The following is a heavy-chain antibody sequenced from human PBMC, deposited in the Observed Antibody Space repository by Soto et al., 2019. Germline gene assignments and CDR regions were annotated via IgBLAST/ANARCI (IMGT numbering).Heavy chain of an antibody. V-gene: IGHV3-33*01. CDR3: ARDWQGLRRDGLRSSYDFDY. Sequence: QVQLVESGGGVVQPGRSLRLSCAASGFNFSSYVMHWVRQAPGKGLEWVAVIWYDGGNKYYADSVKGRFTISRDNSKNTEYLQMKSLRAEDTAVYYCARDWQGLRRDGLRSSYDFDYWGQGNLVTVSS. CDR1: GFNFSSYV. J-gene: IGHJ4*02. CDR2: IWYDGGNK. D-gene: IGHD6-19*01.